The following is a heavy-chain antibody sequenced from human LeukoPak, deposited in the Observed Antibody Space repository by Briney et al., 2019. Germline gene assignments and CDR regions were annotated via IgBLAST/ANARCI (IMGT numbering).Heavy chain of an antibody. D-gene: IGHD6-19*01. CDR1: GGSISSYY. V-gene: IGHV4-4*07. J-gene: IGHJ4*02. CDR3: ARDRGIAVAGTIDY. CDR2: IYTSGST. Sequence: SETLSLTCTVSGGSISSYYWSWIRQPAGKGLEWIGRIYTSGSTNYNPSLKSRVTMSVDTSKNQFSLKLSSVTAADTAVYYCARDRGIAVAGTIDYWGQGTLVTVSS.